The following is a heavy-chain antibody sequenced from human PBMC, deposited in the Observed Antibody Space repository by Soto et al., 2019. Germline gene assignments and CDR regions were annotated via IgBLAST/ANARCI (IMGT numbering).Heavy chain of an antibody. Sequence: PSETRCLTSTVSGSSMSTFGHYWTWIRQPPGKGLEWIGSIYHTGSTYYSKYLRSLLTMSVDKSKSQFSLRLSSVTAADTAVYYCARATATPRSRPCDSCGKE. CDR1: GSSMSTFGHY. V-gene: IGHV4-31*01. CDR3: ARATATPRSRPCDS. D-gene: IGHD1-1*01. CDR2: IYHTGST. J-gene: IGHJ5*01.